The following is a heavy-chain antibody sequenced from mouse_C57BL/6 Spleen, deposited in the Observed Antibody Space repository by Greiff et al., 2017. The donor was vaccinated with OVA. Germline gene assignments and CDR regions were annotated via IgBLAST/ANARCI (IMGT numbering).Heavy chain of an antibody. CDR2: IDPSDSET. CDR3: ARSEVGLRYFDV. CDR1: GYTFTSCW. D-gene: IGHD4-1*01. Sequence: QVQLKQPGAELVRPGSSVKLSCKASGYTFTSCWMHWVKQRPIQGLEWIGNIDPSDSETHYNQKFKDKATLTVDKSSSTAYMQLSSLTSEDSAVYYCARSEVGLRYFDVWGTGTTVTVSS. V-gene: IGHV1-52*01. J-gene: IGHJ1*03.